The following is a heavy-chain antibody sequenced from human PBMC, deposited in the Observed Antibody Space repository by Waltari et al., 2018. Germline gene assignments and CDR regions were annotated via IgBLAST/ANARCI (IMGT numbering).Heavy chain of an antibody. Sequence: QEQLQEAGAGLVKSSKTLDITCTVPGKSISSGGYYCSCIRMQPGKGLEWIGYIYYSGSTYYNPSLKSRVTISVDTSKNQFSLKLSSVTAADTAVYYCARALKGMFRGVSSGFDPWGQGTLVTVSS. V-gene: IGHV4-31*03. D-gene: IGHD3-10*01. J-gene: IGHJ5*02. CDR3: ARALKGMFRGVSSGFDP. CDR1: GKSISSGGYY. CDR2: IYYSGST.